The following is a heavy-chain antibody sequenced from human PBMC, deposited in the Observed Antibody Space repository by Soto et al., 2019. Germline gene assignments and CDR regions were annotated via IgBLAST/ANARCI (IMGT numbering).Heavy chain of an antibody. CDR1: GGTFSSYA. CDR2: IIPIFGTA. Sequence: SVKVSCKASGGTFSSYAISWVRQAPGQGLEWMGGIIPIFGTANYAQKFQGRVTITADKSTSTAYMELSSLRSEDTAVYYCARSIVVVPAAIHYYYYYGMDVWGQ. CDR3: ARSIVVVPAAIHYYYYYGMDV. J-gene: IGHJ6*02. V-gene: IGHV1-69*06. D-gene: IGHD2-2*01.